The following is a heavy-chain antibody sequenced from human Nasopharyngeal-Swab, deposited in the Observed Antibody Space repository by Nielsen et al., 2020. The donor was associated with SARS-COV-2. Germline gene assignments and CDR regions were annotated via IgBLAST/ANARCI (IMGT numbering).Heavy chain of an antibody. V-gene: IGHV3-30*02. D-gene: IGHD3-22*01. J-gene: IGHJ4*02. CDR3: ATEPVTYYYDSSGYPADY. CDR1: GFTFSSYG. CDR2: IWYDGSNK. Sequence: GGSLRLSCAASGFTFSSYGMHWVRQAPGKGLEWVAVIWYDGSNKYYADSVKGRFTISRDNSKNTLYLQMNSLGAEDTAVYYCATEPVTYYYDSSGYPADYWGQGTLVTVSS.